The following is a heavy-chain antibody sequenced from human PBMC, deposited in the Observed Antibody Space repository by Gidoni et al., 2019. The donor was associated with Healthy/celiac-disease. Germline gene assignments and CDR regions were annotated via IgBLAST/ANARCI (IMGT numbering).Heavy chain of an antibody. V-gene: IGHV3-23*01. Sequence: EVQLLESGGGLVQPGGSLRLSCAASGFTFRSYAMSWVRQSPGKGLEGVSAISGSGGSTYYADSVKGRFTISRDNSKNTLYLQMNSLRAEDTAVYYCAKGKRPYYGSGSYMDYWGQGTLVTVSS. D-gene: IGHD3-10*01. CDR3: AKGKRPYYGSGSYMDY. CDR1: GFTFRSYA. CDR2: ISGSGGST. J-gene: IGHJ4*02.